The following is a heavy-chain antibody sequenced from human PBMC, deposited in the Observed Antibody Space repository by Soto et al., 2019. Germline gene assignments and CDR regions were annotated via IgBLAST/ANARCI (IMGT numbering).Heavy chain of an antibody. CDR3: ASHFWSGYYTGYFDY. J-gene: IGHJ4*02. CDR1: GGTFSSYA. V-gene: IGHV1-69*13. Sequence: SVKVSCKASGGTFSSYAISWVRQAPGQGLEWMGGIIPIFGTANYAQKFQGRVTITADESTSTAYMELSSLRSEDTAVYYCASHFWSGYYTGYFDYWGQGTLVTV. CDR2: IIPIFGTA. D-gene: IGHD3-3*02.